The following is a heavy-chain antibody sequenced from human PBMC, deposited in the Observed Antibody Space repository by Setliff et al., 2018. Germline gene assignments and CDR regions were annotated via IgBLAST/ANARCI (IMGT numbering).Heavy chain of an antibody. D-gene: IGHD3-22*01. CDR1: GFTFSRYS. CDR3: ASGYHYDTSGGTCHYYFDY. J-gene: IGHJ4*02. V-gene: IGHV3-48*01. CDR2: ISSASSAT. Sequence: PGGSLRLSCVASGFTFSRYSMNWVRQAPGKGLECISYISSASSATDYADSVKGQFTISRDNAKNSLYLQMNSLRAEDTAVYYCASGYHYDTSGGTCHYYFDYWGQGTLVTVSS.